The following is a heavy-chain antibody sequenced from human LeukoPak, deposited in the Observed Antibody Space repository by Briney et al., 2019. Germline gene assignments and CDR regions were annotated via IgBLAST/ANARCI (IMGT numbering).Heavy chain of an antibody. V-gene: IGHV3-23*01. CDR3: AKSYYYDSSGYFRIVDYYFDY. CDR2: ISGSGGST. CDR1: GFTFSSYA. D-gene: IGHD3-22*01. Sequence: PGGSLRLSCAASGFTFSSYAMSWVRQAPGKGLEWVSAISGSGGSTYYADSVKGRFTISRDNSKNTLYLQMNSLRAEDTAVYYCAKSYYYDSSGYFRIVDYYFDYWGQGTLVTVSS. J-gene: IGHJ4*02.